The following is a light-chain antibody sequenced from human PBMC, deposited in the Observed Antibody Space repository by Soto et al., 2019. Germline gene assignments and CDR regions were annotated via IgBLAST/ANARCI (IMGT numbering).Light chain of an antibody. Sequence: QSVLTQPPSASGSPGQSVTISCSGTKNDIGVYDFVSWYQHHPGKAPRLIIYEVVQRPSGVSNRFSGSKSGNTASLTISGLQAEDEADYYCSSYTCSSTLVVFGTGTKVTVL. CDR1: KNDIGVYDF. V-gene: IGLV2-14*01. CDR2: EVV. CDR3: SSYTCSSTLVV. J-gene: IGLJ1*01.